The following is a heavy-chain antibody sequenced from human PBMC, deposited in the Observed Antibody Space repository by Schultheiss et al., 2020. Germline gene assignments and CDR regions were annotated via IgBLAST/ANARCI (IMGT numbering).Heavy chain of an antibody. CDR3: AREALVAGNAYWYFDL. Sequence: GESLKISCAASGFTFSSYSMNWVRQAPGKGLEWVSSISSSHSYIYYADSVKGRFTISRDNFKNTLYLQMNSLRAEDTAVYYCAREALVAGNAYWYFDLWGRGTLVTVSS. J-gene: IGHJ2*01. CDR1: GFTFSSYS. D-gene: IGHD5-12*01. CDR2: ISSSHSYI. V-gene: IGHV3-21*04.